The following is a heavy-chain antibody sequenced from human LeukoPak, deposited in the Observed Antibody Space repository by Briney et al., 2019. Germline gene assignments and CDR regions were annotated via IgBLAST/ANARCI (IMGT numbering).Heavy chain of an antibody. J-gene: IGHJ3*02. V-gene: IGHV1-18*01. CDR1: GYTFTSYA. CDR2: ISAYNGNT. D-gene: IGHD4-23*01. Sequence: ASVKVSCKASGYTFTSYAMHWVRQAPGQRLEWMGWISAYNGNTNYAQKLQGRVTMTTDTSTSTAYMELRSLRSDDTAVYYCARLGATVVNDAFDIWGQGTMVTVSS. CDR3: ARLGATVVNDAFDI.